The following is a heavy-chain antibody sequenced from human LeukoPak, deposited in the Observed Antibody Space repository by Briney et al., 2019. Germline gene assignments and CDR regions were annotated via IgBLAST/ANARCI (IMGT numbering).Heavy chain of an antibody. J-gene: IGHJ4*02. CDR1: GFTFSSYS. V-gene: IGHV3-21*01. Sequence: PGGSLRPSCAASGFTFSSYSMNWVRQAPGKGLEWVSSISSSSTYIYYADSVKGRFTISRDNAKNSLYLQMNSLRAEDTAVYYCARAGVVFATFDYWGQGTLVTVSS. CDR3: ARAGVVFATFDY. D-gene: IGHD2-8*02. CDR2: ISSSSTYI.